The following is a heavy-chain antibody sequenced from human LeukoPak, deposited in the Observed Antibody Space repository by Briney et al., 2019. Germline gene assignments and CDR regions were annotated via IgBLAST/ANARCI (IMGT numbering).Heavy chain of an antibody. Sequence: GASVKVSCKASGYTFTSYGISWVRQAPGQGLEWMGWISAYNGNTNYAQKLQGRVTMTTDTSTSTAYMELRSLRSDDTAVYYCARGSSVFRVVSYYFDYWGQGTLVTVSS. CDR3: ARGSSVFRVVSYYFDY. CDR2: ISAYNGNT. D-gene: IGHD3-3*01. J-gene: IGHJ4*02. CDR1: GYTFTSYG. V-gene: IGHV1-18*01.